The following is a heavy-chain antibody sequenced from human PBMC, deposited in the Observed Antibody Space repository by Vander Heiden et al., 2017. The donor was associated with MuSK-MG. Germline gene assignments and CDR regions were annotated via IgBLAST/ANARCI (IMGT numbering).Heavy chain of an antibody. V-gene: IGHV2-5*02. Sequence: QITLKESGPTLVKPTQTLTLTCPFSGFSLITSGEGVGWIRQPPGKALEWLALIYWDDEKRYSPSLKSRLTITKDTSKNQVVLTMTNMDPVDTATYYCVHRPHSPFFDYWGQGTLVTVSS. CDR2: IYWDDEK. J-gene: IGHJ4*02. CDR1: GFSLITSGEG. CDR3: VHRPHSPFFDY.